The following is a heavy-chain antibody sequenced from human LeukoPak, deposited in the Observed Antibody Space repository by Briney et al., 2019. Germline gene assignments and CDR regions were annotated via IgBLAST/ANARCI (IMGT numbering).Heavy chain of an antibody. CDR2: ISAYNGNT. J-gene: IGHJ4*02. CDR3: ARADCSSTSCYIFDY. D-gene: IGHD2-2*02. CDR1: GYTFTSYG. V-gene: IGHV1-18*01. Sequence: APVKVSCKASGYTFTSYGISWVRQAPGQGLEWMGWISAYNGNTNYAQKLQGRVTMTTDTSTSTAYMELRSLRSDDTAVYYCARADCSSTSCYIFDYWGQGTLVTVSS.